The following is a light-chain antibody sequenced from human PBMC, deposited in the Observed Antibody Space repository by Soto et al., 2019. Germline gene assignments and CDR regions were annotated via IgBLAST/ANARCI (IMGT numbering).Light chain of an antibody. CDR3: QQLNSYPIT. CDR1: QGISSY. CDR2: AAS. Sequence: DIQMTQSPSTLTASVGDRVTLTCRASQGISSYLAWYQQKPGKAPKVLIYAASTLQSGVPLRFSGSGSGTEFTLTISSLQPEDFATYYCQQLNSYPITFGQGTRLEIK. V-gene: IGKV1-9*01. J-gene: IGKJ5*01.